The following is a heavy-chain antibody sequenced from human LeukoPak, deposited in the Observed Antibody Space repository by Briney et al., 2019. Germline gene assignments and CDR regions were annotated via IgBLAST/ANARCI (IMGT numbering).Heavy chain of an antibody. CDR1: GFTFSSYS. Sequence: GGSLRLSCAASGFTFSSYSMNWVRQAPGKGLQWVSSISSSSSYIYYADSVKGRFTISRDNAKNSLYLQMNSLRAEDTAVYYCARSYCSSTSCLNDYWGQGTLVTVSS. J-gene: IGHJ4*02. CDR2: ISSSSSYI. V-gene: IGHV3-21*01. D-gene: IGHD2-2*01. CDR3: ARSYCSSTSCLNDY.